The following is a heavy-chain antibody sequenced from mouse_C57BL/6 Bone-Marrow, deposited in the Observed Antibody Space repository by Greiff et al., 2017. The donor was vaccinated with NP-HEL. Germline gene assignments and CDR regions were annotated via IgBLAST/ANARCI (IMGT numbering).Heavy chain of an antibody. CDR3: ARGNLRFYYFDY. J-gene: IGHJ2*01. CDR1: GYAFSSSW. V-gene: IGHV1-82*01. Sequence: VKLMESGPELVKPGASVKISCKASGYAFSSSWMNWVKQRPGKGLEWIGRIYPGDGDTNYNGKFKGKATLTADKSSSTAYMQLSSLTSEDSAVYFCARGNLRFYYFDYWGQGTTLTVSS. CDR2: IYPGDGDT.